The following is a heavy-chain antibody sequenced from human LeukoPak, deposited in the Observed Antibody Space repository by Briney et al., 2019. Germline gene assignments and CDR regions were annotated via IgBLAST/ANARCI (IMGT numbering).Heavy chain of an antibody. CDR3: ARGPPCSSTSCYVTGAFDF. Sequence: PGGSLRLSCAASGFSFSIYSMNWVRQAPGKGLEWVSSVSSSSTSIYYADSLKGRFTISRDNAKNSLFLQVNSLRDEDTAVYYCARGPPCSSTSCYVTGAFDFWGQGTMATVSS. V-gene: IGHV3-21*01. CDR2: VSSSSTSI. CDR1: GFSFSIYS. D-gene: IGHD2-2*01. J-gene: IGHJ3*01.